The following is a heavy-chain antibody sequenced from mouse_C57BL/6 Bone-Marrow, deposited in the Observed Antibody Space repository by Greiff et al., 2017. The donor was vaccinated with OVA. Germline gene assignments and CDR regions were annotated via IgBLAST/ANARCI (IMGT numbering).Heavy chain of an antibody. CDR3: ARGFQYVTSVESYFDG. CDR2: IYPRSGNT. Sequence: VQLQQSGAELARPGASVTLSCKASGYTFTSYGISWVKQRTGQGLEWIGEIYPRSGNTYYNEKFKGKATLTADKSSSTAYLELRSLTSEDAAVYYCARGFQYVTSVESYFDGWGKGTTVTVSS. J-gene: IGHJ2*01. CDR1: GYTFTSYG. D-gene: IGHD1-1*01. V-gene: IGHV1-81*01.